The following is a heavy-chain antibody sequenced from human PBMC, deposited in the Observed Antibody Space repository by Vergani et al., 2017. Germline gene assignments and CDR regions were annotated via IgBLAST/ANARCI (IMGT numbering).Heavy chain of an antibody. CDR3: AKAPQYYYDSEGYFQH. V-gene: IGHV3-23*01. Sequence: EVQLLESGGGLVQPGGSLRLSCAASGFTFSSYAMSWVRQAPGKGLEWVSAISGSGGSTYYADSVKGRFTISRENSKNTLYLQMNSLRAEDTAVYYCAKAPQYYYDSEGYFQHWGQGTLVTVSS. J-gene: IGHJ1*01. D-gene: IGHD3-22*01. CDR2: ISGSGGST. CDR1: GFTFSSYA.